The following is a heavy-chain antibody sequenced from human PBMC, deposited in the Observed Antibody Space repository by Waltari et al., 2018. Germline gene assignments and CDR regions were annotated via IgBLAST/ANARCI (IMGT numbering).Heavy chain of an antibody. CDR3: AHRLLLYFDY. Sequence: QITLKESGPTLVKPTQTLTLTCTFSGFSLNTSGVGVGWIRQPPGQALEWLALIYWNVDKRFSPSLSSRLTITKDTSKNQVVLTMTDMDPVDTATYYCAHRLLLYFDYWGQGAPVTVSS. J-gene: IGHJ4*02. D-gene: IGHD3-10*01. V-gene: IGHV2-5*01. CDR1: GFSLNTSGVG. CDR2: IYWNVDK.